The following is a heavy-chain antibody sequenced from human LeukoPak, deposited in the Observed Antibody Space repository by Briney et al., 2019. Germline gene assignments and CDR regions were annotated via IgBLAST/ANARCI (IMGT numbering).Heavy chain of an antibody. CDR2: IYYSGST. CDR1: GGSISSSPYY. CDR3: ARKVAAPDY. V-gene: IGHV4-39*01. D-gene: IGHD6-19*01. J-gene: IGHJ4*02. Sequence: SETLSLTCTVSGGSISSSPYYWGWIRQPPGKGLEWIGSIYYSGSTYYNPSLKSRVTISVDTSKNQSSLKLSSVTAADTAVYYCARKVAAPDYWGQGTLVTVSS.